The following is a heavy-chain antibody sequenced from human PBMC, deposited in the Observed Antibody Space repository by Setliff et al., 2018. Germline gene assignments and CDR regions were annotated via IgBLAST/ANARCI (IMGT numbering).Heavy chain of an antibody. D-gene: IGHD5-18*01. CDR1: GGSISPYF. CDR3: VRDRTAYSYGLDV. Sequence: PSETLSLTCTVSGGSISPYFWSWIRQPPGKGLEWIGYIYHNGNTNFNPSLKTRVTMSVDTPKNQFALNLRSVTAADAAVYYCVRDRTAYSYGLDVWGQGTTVTVSS. V-gene: IGHV4-59*01. J-gene: IGHJ6*02. CDR2: IYHNGNT.